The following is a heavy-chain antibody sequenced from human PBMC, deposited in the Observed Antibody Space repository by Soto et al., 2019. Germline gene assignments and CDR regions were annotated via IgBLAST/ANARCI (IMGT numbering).Heavy chain of an antibody. J-gene: IGHJ6*02. V-gene: IGHV4-61*01. D-gene: IGHD2-2*01. CDR2: VYSGGST. Sequence: SETLSLTCTVSGGFVNSDTHSWSWIRQTPGKRLEWIGFVYSGGSTKNPSLRSRVTMSVDTSKNQFSLKLRSVIVADTAVYHCARFVRSCSATTCSTRADVWGQGITVTVSS. CDR3: ARFVRSCSATTCSTRADV. CDR1: GGFVNSDTHS.